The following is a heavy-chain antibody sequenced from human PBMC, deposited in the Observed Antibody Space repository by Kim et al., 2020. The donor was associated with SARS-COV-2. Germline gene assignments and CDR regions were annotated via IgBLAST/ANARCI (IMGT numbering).Heavy chain of an antibody. CDR3: ARDPGLAGTDIDY. J-gene: IGHJ4*02. D-gene: IGHD6-19*01. Sequence: YADSVKGRFTISRDNAKNSLYLQMNSLRAEDTALYYCARDPGLAGTDIDYWGQGTLVTVSS. V-gene: IGHV3-20*03.